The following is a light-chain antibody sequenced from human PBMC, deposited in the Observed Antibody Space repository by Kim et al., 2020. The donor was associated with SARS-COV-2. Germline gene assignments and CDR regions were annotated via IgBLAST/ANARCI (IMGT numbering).Light chain of an antibody. CDR1: NLRNYY. CDR3: NSRDSSGNHWV. V-gene: IGLV3-19*01. J-gene: IGLJ3*02. CDR2: GKN. Sequence: SSELTQDPAVSVALGQTVRITCQGDNLRNYYASWYQQKPRLAPVLVMYGKNNRPSGIPDRFSGSTSGNTASLTITGAQAEDEADYYCNSRDSSGNHWVFGGGTQLTVL.